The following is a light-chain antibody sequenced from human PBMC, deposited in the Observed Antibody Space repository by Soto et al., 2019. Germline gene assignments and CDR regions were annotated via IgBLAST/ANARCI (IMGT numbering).Light chain of an antibody. J-gene: IGKJ5*01. Sequence: ETVLTQSPATLSLSPGERATLSCRASQSVSFYLAWYQHKPGQAPRLLIYDASNRATGIPARFSGSGSGTDFTLTISSLEPEDFAVXYCXXRXXXXLEIXXXQGTRLEIK. CDR3: XXRXXXXLEIX. CDR1: QSVSFY. V-gene: IGKV3-11*01. CDR2: DAS.